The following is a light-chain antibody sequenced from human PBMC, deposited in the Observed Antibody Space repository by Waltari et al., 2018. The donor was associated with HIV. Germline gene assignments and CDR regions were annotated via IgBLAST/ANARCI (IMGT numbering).Light chain of an antibody. Sequence: QTVVTQEPSLTVSPGGTVTLTCASATGAVTNGHYPTWLQVRPGQKPRPLIYATVNKYSWTPARFSGSLLGDKAALTLSGALLEDEADYFCQPHFTGPSWLFGGGTRLTVL. CDR1: TGAVTNGHY. V-gene: IGLV7-43*01. CDR3: QPHFTGPSWL. CDR2: ATV. J-gene: IGLJ3*02.